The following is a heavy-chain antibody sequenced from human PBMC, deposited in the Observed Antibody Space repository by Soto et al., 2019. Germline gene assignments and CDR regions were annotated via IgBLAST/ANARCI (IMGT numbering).Heavy chain of an antibody. CDR3: ARGPARFWSGYENWFDP. CDR2: INAGNGNT. CDR1: GYTFTSYA. J-gene: IGHJ5*02. V-gene: IGHV1-3*01. Sequence: ALVKVSCKASGYTFTSYAMHWVRQAPGQRLEWMGWINAGNGNTKYSQKFQGRVTITRDTSASTAYMELSSLRSEDTAVYYCARGPARFWSGYENWFDPWGQGTLVTVSS. D-gene: IGHD3-3*01.